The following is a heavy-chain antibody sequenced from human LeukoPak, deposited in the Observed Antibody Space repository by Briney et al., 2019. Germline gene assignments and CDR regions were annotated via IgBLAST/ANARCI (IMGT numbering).Heavy chain of an antibody. D-gene: IGHD3-9*01. CDR3: ARAPYDILTGYFLFDS. J-gene: IGHJ4*02. V-gene: IGHV4-61*02. Sequence: NASETLSLTCTVSGGSISSGSYYWSWIRQPAGKGLEWIGRIYTSGSTNYNPSLKSRVTISVDTSKNQFSLKLSSVTAADTAVYYCARAPYDILTGYFLFDSWGQGTLITVSS. CDR1: GGSISSGSYY. CDR2: IYTSGST.